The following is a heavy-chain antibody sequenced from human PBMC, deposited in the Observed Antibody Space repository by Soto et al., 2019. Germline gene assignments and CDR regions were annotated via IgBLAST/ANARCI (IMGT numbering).Heavy chain of an antibody. CDR2: IYNGGST. V-gene: IGHV4-30-4*01. CDR1: GDSVSSVGFH. Sequence: SETLSLTCTVSGDSVSSVGFHWAWLRRPPGKGLEWIGYIYNGGSTYYRPSLESRMHTSLDATRNHYSLRLTSVTAADTAVYFCARAPVGLDTISYFDYWGQGKLVTVSS. CDR3: ARAPVGLDTISYFDY. J-gene: IGHJ4*02. D-gene: IGHD3-3*01.